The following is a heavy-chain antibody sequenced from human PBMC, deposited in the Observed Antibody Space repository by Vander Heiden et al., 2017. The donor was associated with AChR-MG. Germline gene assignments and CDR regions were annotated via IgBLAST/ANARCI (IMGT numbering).Heavy chain of an antibody. V-gene: IGHV1-69*06. Sequence: QVQLVQSGTEVKKPGASVTVPCSASGGHFSSYSISWVRQASGQGLEWMGGIIPIFGTANYAQKFQGRVTINADKSTSTDYMELSSLRSEDTAVDYCATDYCSGGSCYADYYGMDVWGQGTTVTVSS. J-gene: IGHJ6*02. CDR1: GGHFSSYS. CDR3: ATDYCSGGSCYADYYGMDV. CDR2: IIPIFGTA. D-gene: IGHD2-15*01.